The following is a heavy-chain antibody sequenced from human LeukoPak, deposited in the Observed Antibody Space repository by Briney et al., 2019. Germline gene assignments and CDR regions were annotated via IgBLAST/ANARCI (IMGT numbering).Heavy chain of an antibody. J-gene: IGHJ5*02. CDR2: ISGSGGST. Sequence: GGSLTLSCTASGFTFSIYDMTCVRQAQGKALEWVSAISGSGGSTYYADSVKGRFTISRDNSKSTLYLQMNNLRAEDTAVYYCTKVSFGSLMGFDPWGQGTLVTVSS. D-gene: IGHD2-8*01. CDR1: GFTFSIYD. CDR3: TKVSFGSLMGFDP. V-gene: IGHV3-23*01.